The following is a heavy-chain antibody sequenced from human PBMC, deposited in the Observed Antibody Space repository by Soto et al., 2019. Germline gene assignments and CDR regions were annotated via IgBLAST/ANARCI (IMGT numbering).Heavy chain of an antibody. CDR1: GFTFSNYA. CDR2: VTGSGGDT. Sequence: EAQLLESGGGLVQPGGSLRLSCAASGFTFSNYAMSWVRQAPGKGLEWFSAVTGSGGDTYYADSVKGRFTISRDNSDNPLYLQMNSLRAEDTAVYYCAKGSADSRPYYFDYWGQGTLVTVSS. CDR3: AKGSADSRPYYFDY. D-gene: IGHD3-22*01. V-gene: IGHV3-23*01. J-gene: IGHJ4*02.